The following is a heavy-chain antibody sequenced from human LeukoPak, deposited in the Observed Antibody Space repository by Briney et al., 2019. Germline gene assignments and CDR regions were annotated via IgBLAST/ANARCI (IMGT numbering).Heavy chain of an antibody. D-gene: IGHD3-22*01. V-gene: IGHV3-23*01. CDR2: ISGSGGST. J-gene: IGHJ4*02. Sequence: GGSLRLSCAASGFTFSSYAMSWVRQAPGKGLEWVSAISGSGGSTYYADSVKGRFTISRDNSKNTLYLQMNSLRAEDTAVYYCARDGITMIVVVNYFDYWGQGTLVTVSS. CDR3: ARDGITMIVVVNYFDY. CDR1: GFTFSSYA.